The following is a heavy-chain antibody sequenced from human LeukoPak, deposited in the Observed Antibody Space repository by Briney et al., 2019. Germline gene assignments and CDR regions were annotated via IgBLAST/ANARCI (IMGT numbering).Heavy chain of an antibody. D-gene: IGHD5-24*01. CDR3: ARDMTLEMATKSGLLVDY. CDR1: GYTFTDYY. V-gene: IGHV1-2*02. Sequence: ASVTVSYKASGYTFTDYYMHWVRQAPGQGREWMGWINANSGGTNYAQKFQGRVTMTRDTAISTAYMELSRLRSDDTAVYYCARDMTLEMATKSGLLVDYWGQGTLVTVSS. CDR2: INANSGGT. J-gene: IGHJ4*02.